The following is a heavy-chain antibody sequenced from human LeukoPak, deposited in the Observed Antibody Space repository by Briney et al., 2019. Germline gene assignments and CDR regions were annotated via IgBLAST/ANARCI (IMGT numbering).Heavy chain of an antibody. V-gene: IGHV3-21*01. Sequence: GGSLRLSCEASGFTFTTYSMTWVRQAPGKGLEWVSIISSGSSAIFSADALKGRFTISRDDAKNLLYLDMNSLRAEDTAVYYCARDRPRGSSGWYWESLDYWGQGTLVTVSS. CDR3: ARDRPRGSSGWYWESLDY. D-gene: IGHD6-19*01. CDR1: GFTFTTYS. J-gene: IGHJ4*02. CDR2: ISSGSSAI.